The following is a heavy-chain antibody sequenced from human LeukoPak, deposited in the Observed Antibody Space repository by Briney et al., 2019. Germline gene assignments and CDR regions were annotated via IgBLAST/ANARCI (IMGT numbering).Heavy chain of an antibody. CDR3: ARGGGLYFGDLFSAGYMDV. V-gene: IGHV4-59*11. CDR1: GGFISRPY. Sequence: SETLSLTCTVSGGFISRPYWSWIRQPPGEGLEWIGYVYSDGRTNFNPSLKSRVTMSIDTSKSQFSLRLTSVTAADAAVYYCARGGGLYFGDLFSAGYMDVWGKGTTVTVSS. J-gene: IGHJ6*03. CDR2: VYSDGRT. D-gene: IGHD3-10*01.